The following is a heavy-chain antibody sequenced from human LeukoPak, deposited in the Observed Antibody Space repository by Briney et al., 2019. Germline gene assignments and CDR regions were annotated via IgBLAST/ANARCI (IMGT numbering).Heavy chain of an antibody. CDR1: GYTFTGYY. CDR2: INPNSGGT. CDR3: ARDDGRTWIRGFADY. Sequence: ASVKVSCKASGYTFTGYYMHWVRQAPGQGLEWMGWINPNSGGTNYAQKFQGRVTMTRDTSISTAYMELSRLRSDDTAVYYCARDDGRTWIRGFADYWGQGTLVTVSS. V-gene: IGHV1-2*02. J-gene: IGHJ4*02. D-gene: IGHD5-18*01.